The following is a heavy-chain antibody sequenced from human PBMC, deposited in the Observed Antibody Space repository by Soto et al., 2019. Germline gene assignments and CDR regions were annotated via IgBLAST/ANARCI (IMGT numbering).Heavy chain of an antibody. J-gene: IGHJ5*02. D-gene: IGHD3-10*01. V-gene: IGHV1-46*01. CDR3: ARGVGSGSYYNQYNWFDP. CDR1: GYTFTSYY. Sequence: ASVKVSCKASGYTFTSYYMHWVRQAPGQGLEWMGIINPSGGSTSYAQKFQGRVNMTRDTSTSTAYMELRSLRSDDTAVYYCARGVGSGSYYNQYNWFDPWGQGTLVTVSS. CDR2: INPSGGST.